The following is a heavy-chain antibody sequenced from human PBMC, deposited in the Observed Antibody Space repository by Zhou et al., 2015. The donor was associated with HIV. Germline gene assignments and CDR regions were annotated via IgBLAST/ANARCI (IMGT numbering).Heavy chain of an antibody. CDR2: IIPIFGTA. CDR1: GGTFSSYA. Sequence: QVQLVQSGAEVKKPGSSVKVSCKASGGTFSSYAISWVRQAPGQGLEWMGGIIPIFGTANYAQKFQGRVTITADESTSTAYMELSSLRSEDTAVYYCARDLATVTGTELVPTPWGQGNPGHRLL. V-gene: IGHV1-69*12. CDR3: ARDLATVTGTELVPTP. D-gene: IGHD4-17*01. J-gene: IGHJ5*02.